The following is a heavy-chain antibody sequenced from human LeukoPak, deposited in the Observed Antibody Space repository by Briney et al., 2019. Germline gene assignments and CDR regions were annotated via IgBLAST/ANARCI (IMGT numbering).Heavy chain of an antibody. CDR3: ARSFVGTRKRNDY. J-gene: IGHJ4*02. CDR1: GYTFTSYD. CDR2: MNPNSGHT. V-gene: IGHV1-8*01. D-gene: IGHD4-23*01. Sequence: ASVKVSCKASGYTFTSYDIIWVRQASGQGLEWMGWMNPNSGHTGYPHKFQGRVTMTRSTSISAAYMELTGLTSEDSAVYYRARSFVGTRKRNDYWGQGTLVTVSS.